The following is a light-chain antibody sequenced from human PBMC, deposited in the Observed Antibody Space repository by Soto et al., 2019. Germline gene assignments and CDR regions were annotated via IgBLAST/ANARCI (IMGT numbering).Light chain of an antibody. CDR2: GVS. CDR3: CSYAGTYTVV. V-gene: IGLV2-11*01. J-gene: IGLJ2*01. Sequence: QSALTQPRSVSGSPGQSVTISCTGTSSDVGGHDYVSWYQQHPGKAPKLMMYGVSERPSGVPDRFSGSKSGNTASLTISGLQAEDEADYSCCSYAGTYTVVFGGGTKLTVL. CDR1: SSDVGGHDY.